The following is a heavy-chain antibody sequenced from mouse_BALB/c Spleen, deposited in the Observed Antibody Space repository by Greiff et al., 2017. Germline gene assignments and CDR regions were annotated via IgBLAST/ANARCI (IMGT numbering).Heavy chain of an antibody. D-gene: IGHD2-1*01. V-gene: IGHV1-14*01. Sequence: VQLQQSGPELVKPGASVKMSCKASGYTFTSYVMHWVKQKPGQGLEWIGYINPYNDGTKYNEKFKGKATLTSDKSSSTAYMELSSLTSEDSAVYYCARSEGNYYYAMDYWGQGTSVTVSS. CDR3: ARSEGNYYYAMDY. CDR1: GYTFTSYV. CDR2: INPYNDGT. J-gene: IGHJ4*01.